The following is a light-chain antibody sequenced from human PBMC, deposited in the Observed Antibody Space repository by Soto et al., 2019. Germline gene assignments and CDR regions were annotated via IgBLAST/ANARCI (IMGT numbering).Light chain of an antibody. Sequence: QSALTQPDAVSGSPGQSITISCTGTSSDIGGHNFVSWYQHHPGKDPKHRIYEVSYRASGVSNRFTGSKSANTASLTISGLQAEDEADYSCSSYTTRSYVVFGGGTKVTVL. J-gene: IGLJ2*01. CDR3: SSYTTRSYVV. CDR1: SSDIGGHNF. CDR2: EVS. V-gene: IGLV2-14*01.